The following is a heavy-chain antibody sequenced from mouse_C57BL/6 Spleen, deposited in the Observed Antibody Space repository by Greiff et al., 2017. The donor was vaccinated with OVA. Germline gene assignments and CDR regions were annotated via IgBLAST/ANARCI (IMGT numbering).Heavy chain of an antibody. J-gene: IGHJ1*03. Sequence: EVQRVESEGGLVQPGSSMKLSCTASGFTFSDYYMAWVRQVPEKGLEWVANINYDGSSTYYLDSLKSRFIISRDNAKNILYLQMSSLKSEDTATYYCARDYYYGSSPYWYFDVWGTGTTVTVSS. CDR1: GFTFSDYY. D-gene: IGHD1-1*01. V-gene: IGHV5-16*01. CDR3: ARDYYYGSSPYWYFDV. CDR2: INYDGSST.